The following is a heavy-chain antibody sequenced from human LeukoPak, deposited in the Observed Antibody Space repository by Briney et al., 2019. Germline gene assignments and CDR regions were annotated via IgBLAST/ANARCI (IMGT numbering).Heavy chain of an antibody. Sequence: PSETLSLTCSVSGGSIGSYHWSWIRQPPGKGLEWIGYISYSGTTNYNPSLKSRVTMSVDTSKNQFSLKLSSVTAADTAVYYCARAYTYGSSNWFDPWGQGTLVTVSS. V-gene: IGHV4-59*01. CDR2: ISYSGTT. CDR3: ARAYTYGSSNWFDP. J-gene: IGHJ5*02. D-gene: IGHD3-10*01. CDR1: GGSIGSYH.